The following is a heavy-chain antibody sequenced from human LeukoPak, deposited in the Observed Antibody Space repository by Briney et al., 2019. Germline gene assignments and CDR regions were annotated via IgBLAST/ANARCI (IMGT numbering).Heavy chain of an antibody. CDR2: LSYDESEK. Sequence: PGRSLRLSCAASGFTFSAYAMHWVRQAPGKGLEWVAVLSYDESEKHYVDSVKGRFTISRDNSKNTLYLQMNSLRAEDTAVYYCAHLGTVVVPAATYYYYYMDVWGKGTTVTVSS. J-gene: IGHJ6*03. D-gene: IGHD2-2*01. CDR3: AHLGTVVVPAATYYYYYMDV. CDR1: GFTFSAYA. V-gene: IGHV3-30*04.